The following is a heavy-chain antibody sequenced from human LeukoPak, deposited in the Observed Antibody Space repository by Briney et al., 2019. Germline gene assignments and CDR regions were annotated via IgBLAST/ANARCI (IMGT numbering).Heavy chain of an antibody. CDR2: ISSSSSTI. J-gene: IGHJ6*03. V-gene: IGHV3-48*01. Sequence: PGGSLRLSCAASRFTFSSYSMNWVRQAPGKGLEWVSYISSSSSTIYYADSMKGRFTISRDNAKNSLYLQMNSLRAEHTSVYYCARGAIVGVSYYYMDVWGKGTTVTVSS. D-gene: IGHD1-26*01. CDR3: ARGAIVGVSYYYMDV. CDR1: RFTFSSYS.